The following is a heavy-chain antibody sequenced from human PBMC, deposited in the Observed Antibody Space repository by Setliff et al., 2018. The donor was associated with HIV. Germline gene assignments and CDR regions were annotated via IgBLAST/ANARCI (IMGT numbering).Heavy chain of an antibody. D-gene: IGHD4-17*01. CDR1: GFTFSDYY. Sequence: ASVKVSCKASGFTFSDYYIHWVRQASGQGLEWMGWVRPHSINRYYAQKLQGRVTMTTDTSTSTAYMELRSLRSDDTAVYYCARGQYGDELFDYWGQGTLVTVSS. CDR3: ARGQYGDELFDY. J-gene: IGHJ4*02. V-gene: IGHV1-18*04. CDR2: VRPHSINR.